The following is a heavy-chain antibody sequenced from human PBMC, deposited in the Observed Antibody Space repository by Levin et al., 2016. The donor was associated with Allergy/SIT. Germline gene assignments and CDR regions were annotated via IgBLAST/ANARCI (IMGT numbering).Heavy chain of an antibody. J-gene: IGHJ6*02. CDR3: ARDYYYSGLDV. CDR1: GFTFRSYW. Sequence: GESLKISCAASGFTFRSYWMHWVRQSPGKGLVWVSCINDDGSDTIYADSVKGRFTISRDNAKKMVYLQMNSLRAEDTALYFCARDYYYSGLDVWGQGTTVTVSS. CDR2: INDDGSDT. V-gene: IGHV3-74*01.